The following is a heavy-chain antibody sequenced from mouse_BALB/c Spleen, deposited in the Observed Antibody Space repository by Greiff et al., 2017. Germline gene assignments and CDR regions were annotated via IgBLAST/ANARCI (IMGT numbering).Heavy chain of an antibody. CDR2: INPYYGST. V-gene: IGHV1-39*01. Sequence: VQLQQTGPELVKPGASVKISCKASGYSFTDYIMLWVKQSHGKSLEWIGNINPYYGSTSYNLKFKGKATLTVDKSSSTAYMQLNGLTSEDSAVYYCARGNYDGKKDYWGQGTTLTVSS. CDR1: GYSFTDYI. CDR3: ARGNYDGKKDY. J-gene: IGHJ2*01. D-gene: IGHD2-4*01.